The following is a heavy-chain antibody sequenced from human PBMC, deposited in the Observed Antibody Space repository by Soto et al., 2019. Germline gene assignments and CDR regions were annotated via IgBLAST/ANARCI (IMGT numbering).Heavy chain of an antibody. Sequence: QLQLQESGPGLVKPSETLSLTCTVSGGSITSSSHYWGWIRQPPGKGLECIGNIYYDGNTYYNPSIKSRVTISLATSKNQFSLRLNSVTAADTAVYYCARSSITPRLFMYPFDYWGQGTLVTVSS. J-gene: IGHJ4*02. CDR2: IYYDGNT. V-gene: IGHV4-39*01. CDR3: ARSSITPRLFMYPFDY. CDR1: GGSITSSSHY. D-gene: IGHD6-6*01.